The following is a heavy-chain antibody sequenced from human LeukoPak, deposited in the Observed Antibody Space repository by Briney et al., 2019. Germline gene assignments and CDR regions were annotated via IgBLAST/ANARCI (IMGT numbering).Heavy chain of an antibody. CDR2: IYYSGST. D-gene: IGHD2-2*01. V-gene: IGHV4-59*01. J-gene: IGHJ4*02. CDR1: GGSISSYY. Sequence: SETLSLTCTVSGGSISSYYWSWIRQPPGKGLEWIGYIYYSGSTNYNPSLKSRVTISVDTSKNQFSLKLSSVTAADTAVYYCARAPCSSTSCYPHYWGQGPLVTVSS. CDR3: ARAPCSSTSCYPHY.